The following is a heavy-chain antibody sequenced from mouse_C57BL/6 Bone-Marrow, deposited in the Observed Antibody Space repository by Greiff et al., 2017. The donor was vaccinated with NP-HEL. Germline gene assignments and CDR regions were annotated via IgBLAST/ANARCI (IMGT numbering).Heavy chain of an antibody. J-gene: IGHJ2*01. CDR2: IYPGSGST. CDR1: GYTFTSYW. D-gene: IGHD1-1*01. Sequence: VQLQQPGAELVKPGASVKMSCKASGYTFTSYWITWVKQRPGQGLEWIGDIYPGSGSTNYNEKFKSKATLTVDTSSSTAYMQLSSLTSEDSAVYYCARSLFITTVVGFDYWGQGTTLTVSS. V-gene: IGHV1-55*01. CDR3: ARSLFITTVVGFDY.